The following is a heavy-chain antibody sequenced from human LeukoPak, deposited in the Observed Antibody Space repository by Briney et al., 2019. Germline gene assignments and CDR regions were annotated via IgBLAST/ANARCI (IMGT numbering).Heavy chain of an antibody. V-gene: IGHV4-61*01. Sequence: PSETLSLTCTVSGGSVSSGSYYWSWIRQPPGTGLEWIGHIYYSGSTNYNPSLKTRVTISVDTSKNQFSLKLSSVTAADTAVYYCAKTGVSAVGTFYFDSWGQGTLVTVSS. CDR1: GGSVSSGSYY. J-gene: IGHJ4*02. CDR3: AKTGVSAVGTFYFDS. D-gene: IGHD6-13*01. CDR2: IYYSGST.